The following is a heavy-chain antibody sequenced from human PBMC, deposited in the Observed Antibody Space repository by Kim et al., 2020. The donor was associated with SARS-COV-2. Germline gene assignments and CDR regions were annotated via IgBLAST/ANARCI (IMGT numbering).Heavy chain of an antibody. V-gene: IGHV4-34*01. J-gene: IGHJ5*02. D-gene: IGHD2-2*01. CDR1: GGSFSGYY. CDR2: INHSGST. CDR3: ARGLTRVQGYCSSTSCLNWFDP. Sequence: SQTLSLTCAVYGGSFSGYYWSWIRQPPGKGLEWIGEINHSGSTNYNPSLKSRVTISVDTSKNQFSLKLSSVTAADTAVYYCARGLTRVQGYCSSTSCLNWFDPWGQGTLVTVSS.